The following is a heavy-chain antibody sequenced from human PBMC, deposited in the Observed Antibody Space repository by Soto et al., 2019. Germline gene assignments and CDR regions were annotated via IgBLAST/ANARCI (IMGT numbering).Heavy chain of an antibody. CDR3: AKARAGGYYYYMNV. CDR2: ISGSGGST. Sequence: EVQLLESGGGLVQPGGSLRLSCAASGFTFSSYAMRWVRQAPGKWLEWVSAISGSGGSTYYADSVKGRFTISRDNSKNALDLQMNSLRAEDTAVYYCAKARAGGYYYYMNVWGKGTTVTVS. J-gene: IGHJ6*03. CDR1: GFTFSSYA. V-gene: IGHV3-23*01.